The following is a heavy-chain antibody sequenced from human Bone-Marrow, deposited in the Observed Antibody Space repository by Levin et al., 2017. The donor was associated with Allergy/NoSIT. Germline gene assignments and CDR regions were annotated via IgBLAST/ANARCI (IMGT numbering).Heavy chain of an antibody. D-gene: IGHD6-6*01. J-gene: IGHJ4*02. CDR1: GFTFSSYS. V-gene: IGHV3-48*02. CDR3: ARDIWGSGAARPNFFDY. Sequence: GGSLRLSCAASGFTFSSYSMNWVRQAPGKGLEWVSYISSSSSTIYYADSVKGRFTISRDNAKNSLYLQMNSLRDEDTAVYYCARDIWGSGAARPNFFDYWGQGTLVTVS. CDR2: ISSSSSTI.